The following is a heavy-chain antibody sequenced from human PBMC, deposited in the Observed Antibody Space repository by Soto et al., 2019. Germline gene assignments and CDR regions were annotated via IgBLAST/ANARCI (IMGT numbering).Heavy chain of an antibody. Sequence: GGSLRLSCAASEFTFSNYGIHWVRQAPGKGLEWVAVISFDGTKKYYAGSVKGRFASSRDNSKNTVYLEMNSLRVEDTAVYYCAKDFAVVTDKDFYYAMDVWGQGTMVTVSS. CDR2: ISFDGTKK. CDR3: AKDFAVVTDKDFYYAMDV. CDR1: EFTFSNYG. D-gene: IGHD2-21*02. V-gene: IGHV3-30*18. J-gene: IGHJ6*02.